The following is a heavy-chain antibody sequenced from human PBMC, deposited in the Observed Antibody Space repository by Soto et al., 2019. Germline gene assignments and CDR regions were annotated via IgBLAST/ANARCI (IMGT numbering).Heavy chain of an antibody. D-gene: IGHD4-17*01. V-gene: IGHV3-48*02. CDR2: ISGSSRTT. CDR1: GFAFSSYS. CDR3: ARSYNDYGCFDD. Sequence: EVQLVESGGGLVQPGGSLKLSCAASGFAFSSYSMNWVRQAPGKGLEWVSYISGSSRTTYYADSVKGRFTISRDTAKKSRFLQMNSLTDEDTAVYYCARSYNDYGCFDDWGQGALVTVSP. J-gene: IGHJ4*02.